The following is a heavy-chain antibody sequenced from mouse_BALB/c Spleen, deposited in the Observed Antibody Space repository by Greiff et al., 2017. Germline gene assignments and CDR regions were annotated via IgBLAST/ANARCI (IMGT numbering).Heavy chain of an antibody. CDR1: GFTFSSYA. CDR3: ARITTAPMDY. D-gene: IGHD1-2*01. CDR2: ISSGGST. V-gene: IGHV5-6-5*01. J-gene: IGHJ4*01. Sequence: EVMLVESGGGLVKPGGSLKLSCAASGFTFSSYAMSWVRQTPEKRLEWVASISSGGSTYYPDSVKGRFTISRDNARNILYLQMSSLRSEDTAMYYCARITTAPMDYWGQGTSVTVSS.